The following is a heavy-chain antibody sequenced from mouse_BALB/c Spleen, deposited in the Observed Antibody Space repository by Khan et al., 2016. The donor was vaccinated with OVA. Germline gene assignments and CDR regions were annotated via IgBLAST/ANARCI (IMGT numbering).Heavy chain of an antibody. Sequence: QVQLQQFGAELARPGASVKLSCKASGYTFTDYYINWVKQRTGQGLEWIGEIYPGSGNTYYNEKFKDKATLTADKSSSTAFMQLNSLTSEDSSVYFCARSGIGSFAYWGQGTLVTVSA. CDR1: GYTFTDYY. V-gene: IGHV1-77*01. CDR3: ARSGIGSFAY. J-gene: IGHJ3*01. D-gene: IGHD2-2*01. CDR2: IYPGSGNT.